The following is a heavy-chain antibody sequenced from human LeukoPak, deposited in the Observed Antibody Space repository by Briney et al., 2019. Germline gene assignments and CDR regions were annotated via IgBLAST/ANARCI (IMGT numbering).Heavy chain of an antibody. V-gene: IGHV4-4*07. CDR2: LYYSGST. D-gene: IGHD1-26*01. CDR1: GGSISSYY. CDR3: ARTFLGDWYFDL. J-gene: IGHJ2*01. Sequence: SETLSLTCTVSGGSISSYYWSWIRQPAGKGLGWIGRLYYSGSTNYNPSLKSRVTVSVDTSKDQFSLKLSSLTAADTAVYYCARTFLGDWYFDLWGRGTLVTVSS.